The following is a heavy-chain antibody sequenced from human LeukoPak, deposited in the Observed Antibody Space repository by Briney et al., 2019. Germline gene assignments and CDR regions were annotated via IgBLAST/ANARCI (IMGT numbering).Heavy chain of an antibody. Sequence: GASVKVSCKASGYTFSGNYMHWVRQATGQGLEWMGWINPNSGGTNYAQKFQGRVTMTSDTSISTAYMELSRLRSDDTAVYYCARVFQKQLSDYWGQGSLVTVSS. CDR3: ARVFQKQLSDY. J-gene: IGHJ4*02. V-gene: IGHV1-2*02. CDR2: INPNSGGT. D-gene: IGHD6-13*01. CDR1: GYTFSGNY.